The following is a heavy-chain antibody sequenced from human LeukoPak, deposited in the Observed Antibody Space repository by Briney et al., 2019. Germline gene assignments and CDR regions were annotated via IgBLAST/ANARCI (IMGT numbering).Heavy chain of an antibody. V-gene: IGHV1-46*01. J-gene: IGHJ4*02. Sequence: ASVKVSCKASGYTFTSYYMHWVRQAPGQGLEWMGIINPSGGSTSYAQKFQGRVTMTRDTSVSTAYMELSRLGSDDTAVYYCARDLGSDRDFWGQGTLVIVSS. D-gene: IGHD3-16*02. CDR1: GYTFTSYY. CDR3: ARDLGSDRDF. CDR2: INPSGGST.